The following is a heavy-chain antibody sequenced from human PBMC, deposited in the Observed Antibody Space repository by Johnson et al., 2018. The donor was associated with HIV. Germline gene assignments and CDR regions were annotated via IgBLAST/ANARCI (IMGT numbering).Heavy chain of an antibody. CDR3: AKCIWGSSLIDVFYM. CDR1: GFTFSDYY. D-gene: IGHD3-16*01. J-gene: IGHJ3*02. CDR2: ISSSGRTM. Sequence: QVQLVESGGGLVKPGGSLRLSCAASGFTFSDYYMSWIRQAPGKGLEWVSYISSSGRTMYYADSVKGRFTISRDKSKKPLYLQMNGLRVEDTAVYYCAKCIWGSSLIDVFYMWGRGTTVIVSS. V-gene: IGHV3-11*04.